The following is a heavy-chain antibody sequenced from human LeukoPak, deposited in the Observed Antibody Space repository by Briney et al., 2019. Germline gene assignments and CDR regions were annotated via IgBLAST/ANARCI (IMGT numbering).Heavy chain of an antibody. Sequence: ASVKVSCKASGGTFSSYAISWVRQAPGQGLEWMGRIIPILGIANCAQKFQGRVTITADKSTSTAYMELSSLRSEDTAVYYCAMRDTAPGYYYYGMDVWGQGTTVTVSS. CDR1: GGTFSSYA. D-gene: IGHD5-18*01. V-gene: IGHV1-69*04. CDR3: AMRDTAPGYYYYGMDV. CDR2: IIPILGIA. J-gene: IGHJ6*02.